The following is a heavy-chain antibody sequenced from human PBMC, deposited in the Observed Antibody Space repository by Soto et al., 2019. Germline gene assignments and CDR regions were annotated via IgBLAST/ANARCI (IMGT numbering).Heavy chain of an antibody. CDR1: GGSISSGGYY. CDR2: IYYSGST. V-gene: IGHV4-31*03. CDR3: ARDMFRGDHYYMDV. Sequence: QVQLQESGPGLVKPSQTLSLTCTVSGGSISSGGYYWSWIRQHPGKGLEWIGYIYYSGSTYYNPSLKSRVTISVDTSKNQFSLKLSSVTAADTAVYYCARDMFRGDHYYMDVWGKGTTVTVSS. D-gene: IGHD3-10*02. J-gene: IGHJ6*03.